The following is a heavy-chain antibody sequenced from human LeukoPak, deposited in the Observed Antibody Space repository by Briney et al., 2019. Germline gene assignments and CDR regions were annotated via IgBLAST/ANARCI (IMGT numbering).Heavy chain of an antibody. Sequence: PGGSLRLSRTASGFTFSSYSMNWVRQAPGKGLEWVSYISSSSSTIYYADSVKGRFTISRDNAKNSLYLQMNSLRAEDTAVYYCARERCSSTSCYTIDYWGQGTLVTVSS. CDR3: ARERCSSTSCYTIDY. CDR2: ISSSSSTI. CDR1: GFTFSSYS. D-gene: IGHD2-2*02. J-gene: IGHJ4*02. V-gene: IGHV3-48*01.